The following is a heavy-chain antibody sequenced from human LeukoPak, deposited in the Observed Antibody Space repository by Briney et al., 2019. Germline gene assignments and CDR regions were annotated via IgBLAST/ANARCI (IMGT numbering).Heavy chain of an antibody. Sequence: ASVKVSCKASGYTFTSYYMHWVRQAPGQGLEWMGIINPSGGSTSYAQKFQGRVTMTRDTSTSTVYMELSSLRSEDTAVYYCARGSGVVAATPSAFDIWGQGTMVTVSS. CDR3: ARGSGVVAATPSAFDI. D-gene: IGHD2-15*01. V-gene: IGHV1-46*01. J-gene: IGHJ3*02. CDR2: INPSGGST. CDR1: GYTFTSYY.